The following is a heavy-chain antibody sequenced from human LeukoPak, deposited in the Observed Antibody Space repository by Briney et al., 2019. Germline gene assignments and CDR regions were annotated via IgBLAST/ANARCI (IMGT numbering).Heavy chain of an antibody. CDR2: INPNSGGT. D-gene: IGHD3-22*01. Sequence: ASVKVSCKASGYTFTNYGITWVRQAPGQGLEWMGWINPNSGGTNYAQKFQGRVTMTRGTSISTAYMELSRLRSDDTAVYYCARRGSRNYYDSSGYIPTDAFDIWGQGTMATVSS. J-gene: IGHJ3*02. CDR3: ARRGSRNYYDSSGYIPTDAFDI. V-gene: IGHV1-2*02. CDR1: GYTFTNYG.